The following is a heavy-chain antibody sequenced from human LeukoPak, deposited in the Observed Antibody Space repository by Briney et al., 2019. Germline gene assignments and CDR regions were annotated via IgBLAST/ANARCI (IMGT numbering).Heavy chain of an antibody. CDR3: ANTAAGTIGY. J-gene: IGHJ4*02. D-gene: IGHD6-13*01. Sequence: GGSLRLSCAASGFTFSSYAMHWVRQAPGKGLEWLAVISYDGSNKYYADSVKGRFTISRDNSKNTLYLQMNSLRAEDTAVYYCANTAAGTIGYWGQGTLVTVSS. CDR2: ISYDGSNK. V-gene: IGHV3-30*04. CDR1: GFTFSSYA.